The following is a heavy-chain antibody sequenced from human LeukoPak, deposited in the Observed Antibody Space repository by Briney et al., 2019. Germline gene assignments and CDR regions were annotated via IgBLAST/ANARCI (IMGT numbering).Heavy chain of an antibody. D-gene: IGHD5-12*01. V-gene: IGHV3-30*03. J-gene: IGHJ4*02. CDR3: VADSGYDSLFDY. Sequence: GGSLRLSCAASGFTFSSYGMHWVRQAPGKGLEWVAVISYDGSNKYYADSVKGRFTISRDNSKNTLYLQMNSLRAEDTAVYYCVADSGYDSLFDYWGQGTLVTVSS. CDR2: ISYDGSNK. CDR1: GFTFSSYG.